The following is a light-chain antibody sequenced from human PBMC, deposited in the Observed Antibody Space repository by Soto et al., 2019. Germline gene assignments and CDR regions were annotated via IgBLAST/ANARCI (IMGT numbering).Light chain of an antibody. V-gene: IGKV3-20*01. CDR1: QSVSSSY. J-gene: IGKJ4*01. Sequence: EIVLTQSPGTLSLSPGERATLSCRASQSVSSSYLAWYQRKPGQAPRLLIYGASSRATGIPDRFSGSGSGTDFTLTISRLEAADFAVYYCQQYASSPLLTFGGGTKVEI. CDR3: QQYASSPLLT. CDR2: GAS.